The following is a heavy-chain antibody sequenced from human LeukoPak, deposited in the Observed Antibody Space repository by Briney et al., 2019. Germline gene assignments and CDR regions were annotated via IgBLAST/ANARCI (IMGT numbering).Heavy chain of an antibody. J-gene: IGHJ4*02. D-gene: IGHD4-17*01. V-gene: IGHV4-4*07. CDR1: GGSISSYY. Sequence: SETLSLTCTVSGGSISSYYWSWIRQPAGKQPEWIGRMYTSGSTYYNPSLKSRVTMSADTSKNEFSLKLTSVTAADTSVYYCAREGGPGGDYGSIDSWGQGTLVTVSS. CDR3: AREGGPGGDYGSIDS. CDR2: MYTSGST.